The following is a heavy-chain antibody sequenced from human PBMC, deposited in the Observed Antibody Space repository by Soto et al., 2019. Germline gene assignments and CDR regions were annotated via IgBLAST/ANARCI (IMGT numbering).Heavy chain of an antibody. J-gene: IGHJ6*02. V-gene: IGHV3-30*18. CDR2: ISYDGSNK. CDR1: GFTFSSYG. Sequence: QVQLVESGGGVVQPGRSLRLSCAASGFTFSSYGMHWVRQAPGKGLEWVAVISYDGSNKYYADSVKGRFTISRDNSKNTLYLQMNSLTAEDTAVYYCAKDRPRGSRPYFSGMDVWGQGTTVTVSS. CDR3: AKDRPRGSRPYFSGMDV. D-gene: IGHD1-26*01.